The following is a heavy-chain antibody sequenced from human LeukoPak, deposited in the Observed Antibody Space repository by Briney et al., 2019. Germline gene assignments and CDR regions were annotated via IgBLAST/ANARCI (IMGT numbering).Heavy chain of an antibody. J-gene: IGHJ5*02. D-gene: IGHD2-2*01. Sequence: SETLSLTCSVSGASITNYYWSWIRQPPGKGLEWIGYIYYTGSTKYNPSLRSRVTIAVDTAKKQFSLRLRSVTSADTAVYYCASSHMLQYCSRTNCGREFDTWGQGTLVTVSS. CDR1: GASITNYY. CDR2: IYYTGST. CDR3: ASSHMLQYCSRTNCGREFDT. V-gene: IGHV4-59*01.